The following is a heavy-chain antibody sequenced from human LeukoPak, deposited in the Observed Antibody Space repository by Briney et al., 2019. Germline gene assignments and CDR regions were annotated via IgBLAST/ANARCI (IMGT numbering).Heavy chain of an antibody. J-gene: IGHJ4*02. CDR1: GGSISSSSYY. D-gene: IGHD3-16*02. Sequence: SETLSLTCTVSGGSISSSSYYWGWIRQPPGKGLEWIGSIYYSGSTYYNPSLKSRVTISVDTSKNQFSLKLSSVTAADTAVYHCAREGGYVWGSYRPLISWGQGTLVTVSS. CDR2: IYYSGST. V-gene: IGHV4-39*07. CDR3: AREGGYVWGSYRPLIS.